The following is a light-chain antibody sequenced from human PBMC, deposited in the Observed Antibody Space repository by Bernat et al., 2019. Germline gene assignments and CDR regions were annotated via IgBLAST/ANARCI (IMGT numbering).Light chain of an antibody. Sequence: QSVLTQPPSVSGAPGQRVTISCTGSSSNIGAGYDVHWYQQLPGTAPKLLIYGNSNRPSGLPDRFSGSKSGTSASLAITGLQAEDEADYYCRSYDSSLSGSYVFGTGTKVTVL. V-gene: IGLV1-40*01. J-gene: IGLJ1*01. CDR1: SSNIGAGYD. CDR3: RSYDSSLSGSYV. CDR2: GNS.